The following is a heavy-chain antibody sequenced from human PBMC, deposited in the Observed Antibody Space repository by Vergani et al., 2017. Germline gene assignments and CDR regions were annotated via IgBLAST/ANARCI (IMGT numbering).Heavy chain of an antibody. Sequence: QVQLQESGPGLVKPSETLSLTCTVSGGSISSYYWSWIRQPPGKGLELIGYIYYSGSTNYNPSLKSRVTISVDTSKNQFSLKLSSVTAADTAVYYCARETAAAGTADYWGQGTLVTVSS. CDR3: ARETAAAGTADY. J-gene: IGHJ4*02. V-gene: IGHV4-59*01. D-gene: IGHD6-13*01. CDR2: IYYSGST. CDR1: GGSISSYY.